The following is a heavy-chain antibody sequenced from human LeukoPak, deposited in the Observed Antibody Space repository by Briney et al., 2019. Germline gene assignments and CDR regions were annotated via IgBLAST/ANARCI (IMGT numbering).Heavy chain of an antibody. Sequence: GGSLRLSCAASGFTFSTYWMSWVRQAPGKGLEWVASIKQDGSDKYYVDSVKGRFTISRDNAKNSLYLQTNSLRAEDTAVYYCARDSDDRSWNGLFDYWGQGTLVTVSS. CDR2: IKQDGSDK. J-gene: IGHJ4*02. CDR3: ARDSDDRSWNGLFDY. D-gene: IGHD6-13*01. CDR1: GFTFSTYW. V-gene: IGHV3-7*01.